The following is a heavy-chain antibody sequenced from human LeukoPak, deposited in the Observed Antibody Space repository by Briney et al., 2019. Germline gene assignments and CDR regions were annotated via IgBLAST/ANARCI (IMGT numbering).Heavy chain of an antibody. Sequence: GGSLRLSCAASGFTFSSYGMHWVRQAPGKGLDWVAVISNDGSKKYYADTVKGRFTISRDNSKNTLSLQVSSLRTEDTAVYYCAKGNRVAAAGYYYYGMDVWGQGTTVTVSS. CDR1: GFTFSSYG. D-gene: IGHD6-13*01. J-gene: IGHJ6*02. V-gene: IGHV3-30*18. CDR3: AKGNRVAAAGYYYYGMDV. CDR2: ISNDGSKK.